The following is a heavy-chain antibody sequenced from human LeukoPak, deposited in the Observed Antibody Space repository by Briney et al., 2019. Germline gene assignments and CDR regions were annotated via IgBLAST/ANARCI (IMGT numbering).Heavy chain of an antibody. J-gene: IGHJ6*03. Sequence: GGSLRLSCAASGFTFSSYSMNWVRQAPGKGLEWVSSISSSSSYIYYADSVKGRFTISRDNAKNSLYLQMNSLRAEDTAVYYCARELAAIYMDVWGKGTTVTVSS. CDR3: ARELAAIYMDV. CDR2: ISSSSSYI. CDR1: GFTFSSYS. D-gene: IGHD6-6*01. V-gene: IGHV3-21*01.